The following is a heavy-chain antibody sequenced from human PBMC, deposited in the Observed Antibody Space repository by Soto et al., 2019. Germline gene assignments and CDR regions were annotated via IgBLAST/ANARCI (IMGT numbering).Heavy chain of an antibody. CDR3: ARAGITAVADTLLTDAFDI. D-gene: IGHD6-19*01. J-gene: IGHJ3*02. V-gene: IGHV1-3*01. CDR2: INAGNGNT. Sequence: ASVKISCKASGYTFTSYAMHWVRQAPGQRLEWMGWINAGNGNTKYSQKFQVRVTITRVTSASTAYMEQSSLRSEDTAVYYCARAGITAVADTLLTDAFDISGPGKMGIV. CDR1: GYTFTSYA.